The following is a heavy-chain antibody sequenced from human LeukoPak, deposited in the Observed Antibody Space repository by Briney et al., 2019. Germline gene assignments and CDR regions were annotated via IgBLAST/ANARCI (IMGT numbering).Heavy chain of an antibody. Sequence: GASVKVSCKASGYTFTGYYMHWVRQAPGQGLEWMGRINPNSGGTSYAQKFQGRVTMTRDTSISTAYMELSRLRSDDTAVYYCASLGYCSGGSCYSLRAFDIWGQGTMVTVSS. CDR1: GYTFTGYY. J-gene: IGHJ3*02. V-gene: IGHV1-2*06. CDR3: ASLGYCSGGSCYSLRAFDI. CDR2: INPNSGGT. D-gene: IGHD2-15*01.